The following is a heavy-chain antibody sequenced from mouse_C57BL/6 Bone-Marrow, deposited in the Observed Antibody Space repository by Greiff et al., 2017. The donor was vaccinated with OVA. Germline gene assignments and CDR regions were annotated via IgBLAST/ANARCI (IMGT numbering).Heavy chain of an antibody. Sequence: QVQLQQSGAELARPGASVKLSCKASGYTFTSYGISWVKQRTGQGLEWIGEIYPRSGNTYYNEKFKGKATLTADKASSTAYMELRSLTSEDSAVYFCAREGLREYFDYWGQGTTLTVSS. J-gene: IGHJ2*01. CDR2: IYPRSGNT. CDR3: AREGLREYFDY. CDR1: GYTFTSYG. D-gene: IGHD2-4*01. V-gene: IGHV1-81*01.